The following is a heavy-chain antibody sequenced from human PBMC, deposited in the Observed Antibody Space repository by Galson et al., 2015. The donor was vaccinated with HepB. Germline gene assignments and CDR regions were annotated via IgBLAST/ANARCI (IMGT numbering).Heavy chain of an antibody. V-gene: IGHV1-69*13. CDR1: GGTFSSYV. CDR3: ARGPIIVVRGGISSFDL. J-gene: IGHJ2*01. CDR2: IIPIFGTT. Sequence: SVKVSCKASGGTFSSYVISWVRQAPGQGLEWMGGIIPIFGTTNYAQEFQGRVTIIADESTNTAYMELSSLRSDDTGVYYCARGPIIVVRGGISSFDLWGRSTLVTVSP. D-gene: IGHD3-10*01.